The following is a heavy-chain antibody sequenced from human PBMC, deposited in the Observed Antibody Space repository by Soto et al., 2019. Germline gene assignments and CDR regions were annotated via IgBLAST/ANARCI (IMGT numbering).Heavy chain of an antibody. CDR1: GGSISSSSYY. D-gene: IGHD3-9*01. CDR3: ASLNVLRYVDWHREPGRFDL. V-gene: IGHV4-39*01. CDR2: IYYSGST. J-gene: IGHJ5*02. Sequence: SETLSLTCTVSGGSISSSSYYWGWIRQPPGKGLEWIGSIYYSGSTYYNPSLKSRVTISVDTSKNQFSLKLSSVTAADTAVYYCASLNVLRYVDWHREPGRFDLWGQGNLVIVSP.